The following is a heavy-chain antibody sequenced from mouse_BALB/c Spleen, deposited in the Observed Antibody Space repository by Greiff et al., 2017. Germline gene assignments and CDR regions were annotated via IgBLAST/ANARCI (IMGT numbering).Heavy chain of an antibody. CDR3: ERDIGDYDRESYFDY. Sequence: EVKLMESGGGLVQPGGSLRLSCATSGFTFTDYYMSWVRQPPGKALEWLGFIRNKANGYTTEYSASVKGRFTISRDNSQSILYLQMNTLRAEDSATYYCERDIGDYDRESYFDYWGQGTTLTVSS. D-gene: IGHD2-4*01. CDR1: GFTFTDYY. V-gene: IGHV7-3*02. J-gene: IGHJ2*01. CDR2: IRNKANGYTT.